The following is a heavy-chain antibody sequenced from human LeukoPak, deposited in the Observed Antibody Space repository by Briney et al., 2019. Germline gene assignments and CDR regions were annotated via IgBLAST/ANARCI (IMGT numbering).Heavy chain of an antibody. CDR2: IYYSGST. CDR1: GGSFSGYY. J-gene: IGHJ6*03. D-gene: IGHD2-2*01. V-gene: IGHV4-59*01. Sequence: SETLSLTCAVYGGSFSGYYWSWIRQPPGKGLEWIGYIYYSGSTNYNPSLKSRVTISVDTSKNQFSLKLSSVTAADTAVYYCARSGDIVVVPAALPYYYYYMDVWGKGTTVTVSS. CDR3: ARSGDIVVVPAALPYYYYYMDV.